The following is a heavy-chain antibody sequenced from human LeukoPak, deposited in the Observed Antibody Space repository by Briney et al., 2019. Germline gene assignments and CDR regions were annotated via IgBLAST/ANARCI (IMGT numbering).Heavy chain of an antibody. CDR2: IKQDGSEK. V-gene: IGHV3-7*01. D-gene: IGHD3-10*01. J-gene: IGHJ4*02. CDR3: ARDRQLLWFGELLHYFDY. CDR1: GFTFSSYW. Sequence: GGVLRLSCAASGFTFSSYWMSWSRRAQGKGRRGVPTIKQDGSEKYYVDSVKGRFTISRDNAKNSLYLQMNSLRAEDTAVYYCARDRQLLWFGELLHYFDYWGQGTLVTVSS.